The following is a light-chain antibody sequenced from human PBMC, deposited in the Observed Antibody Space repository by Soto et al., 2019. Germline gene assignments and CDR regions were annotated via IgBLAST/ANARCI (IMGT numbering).Light chain of an antibody. CDR3: SSYTGSSTYV. CDR1: NSDVAYYNY. V-gene: IGLV2-14*01. CDR2: ELS. Sequence: QSVLTQPASVSGSPGQSITISCTGTNSDVAYYNYVSWYQQHPGKAPKLMIYELSNRPSGVSNRFSGSKSGNTASLTISGLQAEDEADYYCSSYTGSSTYVFGTGTKVTVL. J-gene: IGLJ1*01.